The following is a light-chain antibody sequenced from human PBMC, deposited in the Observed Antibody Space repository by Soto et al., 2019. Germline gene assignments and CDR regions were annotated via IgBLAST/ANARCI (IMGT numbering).Light chain of an antibody. V-gene: IGKV3-11*01. J-gene: IGKJ4*01. CDR2: DAS. Sequence: ENVLTQSPATLSLSPGERATLSCRASQSVITYLAWYQQKPGQGPRLLIYDASDRATGVPARFTGSASGTDFTLTISSLEPEDFAVYYCQQGKSWPLTFGGGTKVEIK. CDR1: QSVITY. CDR3: QQGKSWPLT.